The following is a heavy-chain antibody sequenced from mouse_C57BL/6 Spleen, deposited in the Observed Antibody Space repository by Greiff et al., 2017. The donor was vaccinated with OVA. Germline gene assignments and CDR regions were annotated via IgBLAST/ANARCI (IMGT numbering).Heavy chain of an antibody. CDR3: ARRLLRGGYFDY. J-gene: IGHJ2*01. CDR1: GYTFTSYW. V-gene: IGHV1-55*01. CDR2: IYPGSGST. Sequence: QVQLQQPGAELVKPGASVKMSCKASGYTFTSYWITWVKQRPGQGLEWIGDIYPGSGSTNYNEKFKSKATLTVDTSSGTAYMQLSSRTSEDSAVYYCARRLLRGGYFDYWGQGTTLTVSS. D-gene: IGHD2-3*01.